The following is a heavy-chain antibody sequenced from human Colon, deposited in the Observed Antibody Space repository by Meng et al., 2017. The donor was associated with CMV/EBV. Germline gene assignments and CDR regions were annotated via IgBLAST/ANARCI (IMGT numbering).Heavy chain of an antibody. CDR1: GYTFTANR. D-gene: IGHD6-13*01. Sequence: QVHLGQSVTEVKQPGASVKVSCNTSGYTFTANRLPWVRQAPGQGLEWMGWIYPQDGGTYFAQKFQDRVTLTRDTSITTAYMELSGLTSDDTAIYYCVRESWYFDFWGEGTLVTVSS. CDR2: IYPQDGGT. J-gene: IGHJ4*02. CDR3: VRESWYFDF. V-gene: IGHV1-2*02.